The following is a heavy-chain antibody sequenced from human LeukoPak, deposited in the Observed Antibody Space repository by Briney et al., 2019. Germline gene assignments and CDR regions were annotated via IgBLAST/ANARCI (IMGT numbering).Heavy chain of an antibody. Sequence: PGGSLRLSCAASGFTFSIYWMSWVRQAPGKGRECLAYIRQEGSEEFYVDSVKGRFTLSRDNAKNSLYLQMNSLRAEDTAVYYCARVCGDHNCFDYWGQGTLVTVSS. D-gene: IGHD4-17*01. CDR1: GFTFSIYW. CDR3: ARVCGDHNCFDY. CDR2: IRQEGSEE. J-gene: IGHJ4*02. V-gene: IGHV3-7*02.